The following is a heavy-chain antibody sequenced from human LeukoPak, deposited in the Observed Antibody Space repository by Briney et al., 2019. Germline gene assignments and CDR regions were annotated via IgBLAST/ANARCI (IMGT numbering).Heavy chain of an antibody. CDR1: GGSISSSSYY. D-gene: IGHD3-22*01. CDR2: IYYSGST. J-gene: IGHJ4*02. CDR3: AKRGVVIRVILVGFHKEAYYFDS. Sequence: KSSETLSLTCTVSGGSISSSSYYRGWICQPPGKGLEWIGSIYYSGSTYYNPSLKSRVTISVDTSKNQFSLKLSSVTAAGTAVYFCAKRGVVIRVILVGFHKEAYYFDSWGQGALVTVSS. V-gene: IGHV4-39*07.